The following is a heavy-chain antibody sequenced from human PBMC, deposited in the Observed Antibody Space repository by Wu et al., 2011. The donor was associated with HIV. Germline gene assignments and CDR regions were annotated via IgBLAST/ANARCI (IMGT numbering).Heavy chain of an antibody. Sequence: VQLVQSAAEVKKPGESLQISCKGSGYIFTSQWISWVRQVPGKGLEWMGIVYPGNSQTXYSPSFQGQVTISADKSISTAFLKWNTLKASDTAMYFXGTNEAHAFDFVGQGTFVTVSS. J-gene: IGHJ3*01. CDR2: VYPGNSQT. CDR3: GTNEAHAFDF. CDR1: GYIFTSQW. V-gene: IGHV5-51*03. D-gene: IGHD1-7*01.